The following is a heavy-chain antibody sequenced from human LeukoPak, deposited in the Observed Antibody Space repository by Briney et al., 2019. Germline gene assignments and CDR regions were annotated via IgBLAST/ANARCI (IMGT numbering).Heavy chain of an antibody. CDR1: GGSISTSNYY. CDR3: ARGIGRSSWYDAFDI. Sequence: PSETLSLTCTVSGGSISTSNYYWGWIRQPPGKGLEWIGNIFYSGSTYYSPSLKSRVTISLDTSKNQFSLKLSSVTAADTAVYYCARGIGRSSWYDAFDIWGQGTMVTVSS. V-gene: IGHV4-39*07. CDR2: IFYSGST. D-gene: IGHD6-13*01. J-gene: IGHJ3*02.